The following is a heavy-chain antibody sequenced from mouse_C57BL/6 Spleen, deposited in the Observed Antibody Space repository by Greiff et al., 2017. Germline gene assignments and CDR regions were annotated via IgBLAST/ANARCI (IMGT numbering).Heavy chain of an antibody. J-gene: IGHJ2*01. CDR1: GYTFTDYE. D-gene: IGHD2-3*01. CDR2: IDPETGGT. V-gene: IGHV1-15*01. Sequence: QVQLKQSGAELVRPGASVTLSCKASGYTFTDYEMHWVKQTPVHGLEWIGAIDPETGGTAYNQKFKGKAILTADKSSSTAYMELRSLTSEDSAVYCCTRALYDGPLDYWGQGTTLTVSS. CDR3: TRALYDGPLDY.